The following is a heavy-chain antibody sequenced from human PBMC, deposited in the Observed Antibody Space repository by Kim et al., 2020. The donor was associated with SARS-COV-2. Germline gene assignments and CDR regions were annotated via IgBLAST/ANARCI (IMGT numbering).Heavy chain of an antibody. Sequence: SVKVSCKASGGTFSSYAISWVRQAPGQGLEWMGGIIPIFGTANYAQKFQGRVTITADESTSTAYMELSSLRSEDTAVYYCARERYYDILTGQNYYYYGMDVWGQGTTVTVSS. CDR2: IIPIFGTA. V-gene: IGHV1-69*13. D-gene: IGHD3-9*01. CDR3: ARERYYDILTGQNYYYYGMDV. CDR1: GGTFSSYA. J-gene: IGHJ6*02.